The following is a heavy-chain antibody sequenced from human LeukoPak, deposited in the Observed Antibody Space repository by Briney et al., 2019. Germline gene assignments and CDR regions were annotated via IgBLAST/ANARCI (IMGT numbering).Heavy chain of an antibody. CDR1: GFTFSSYA. J-gene: IGHJ4*02. V-gene: IGHV3-7*01. CDR2: IKQDGSDK. D-gene: IGHD6-13*01. Sequence: GGSLRLSCAASGFTFSSYAMSWVRQAPGKGLEWVANIKQDGSDKYYADSVRGRFTISRDNSKNTVYLQMNSLRAEDTAVYYCAERDAAGLDYWGQGTLVTVSS. CDR3: AERDAAGLDY.